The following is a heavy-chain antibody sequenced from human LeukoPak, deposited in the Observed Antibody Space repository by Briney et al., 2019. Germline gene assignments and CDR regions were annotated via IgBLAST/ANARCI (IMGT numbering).Heavy chain of an antibody. J-gene: IGHJ4*02. Sequence: ASVRVSCKASGYIFTGYYVHWVRQAPGQGLEWMGWINPNSGGTNYAQKFQGWVTMTRDTSINTAYMELSRLRSDDTAVYYCAREFGGVADFDYWGQGTLDTVSS. V-gene: IGHV1-2*04. CDR3: AREFGGVADFDY. D-gene: IGHD3-16*01. CDR1: GYIFTGYY. CDR2: INPNSGGT.